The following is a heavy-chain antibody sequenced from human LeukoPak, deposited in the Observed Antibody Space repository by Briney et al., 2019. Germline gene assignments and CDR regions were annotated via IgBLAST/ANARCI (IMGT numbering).Heavy chain of an antibody. CDR3: ARGAYCSGGSCENEAVL. CDR1: GFTFSSYS. Sequence: GGSLRLSCAASGFTFSSYSMNWVRQAPGKGLEWVSSISSSSSYIYYADSVKGRFTISRDNAKNSLYLQMNSLRAEDTAVYYCARGAYCSGGSCENEAVLWGQGTLVTVSS. CDR2: ISSSSSYI. J-gene: IGHJ4*02. V-gene: IGHV3-21*01. D-gene: IGHD2-15*01.